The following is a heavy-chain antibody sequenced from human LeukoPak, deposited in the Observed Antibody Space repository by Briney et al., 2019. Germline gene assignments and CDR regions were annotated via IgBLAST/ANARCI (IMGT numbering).Heavy chain of an antibody. V-gene: IGHV4-39*07. D-gene: IGHD1-26*01. Sequence: SETLSLTCTVSGGSISSSSYYWGWIRQPPGKGLEWIGSIYYSGSTYYNPSLKSRVTISVDTSKNQFSLKLSSVTAADTAVYYCATTTSGGDAFDIWGQGTMVTVSS. CDR3: ATTTSGGDAFDI. CDR2: IYYSGST. CDR1: GGSISSSSYY. J-gene: IGHJ3*02.